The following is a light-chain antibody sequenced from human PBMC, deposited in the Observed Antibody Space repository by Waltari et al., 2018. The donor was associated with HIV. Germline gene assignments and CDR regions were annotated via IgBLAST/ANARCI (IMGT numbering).Light chain of an antibody. CDR2: DVD. CDR1: SSDVGGYSY. CDR3: CSYAGSYTWV. V-gene: IGLV2-11*01. Sequence: QSVLTQPPSVSAAPGQSVTISCTGTSSDVGGYSYVSWYQQHPGKAPQLMIYDVDNRPSGVPDRFSGSKSANTASLTISGLQAEDEADYYCCSYAGSYTWVFGGGTKLTVL. J-gene: IGLJ3*02.